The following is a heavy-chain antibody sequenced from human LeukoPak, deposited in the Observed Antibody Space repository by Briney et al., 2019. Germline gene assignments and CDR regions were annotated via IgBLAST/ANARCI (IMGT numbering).Heavy chain of an antibody. V-gene: IGHV1-69*04. J-gene: IGHJ4*02. D-gene: IGHD5-18*01. CDR1: GGTFSSYA. CDR3: ARVVGDTAMGTGIDY. CDR2: IIPILGIA. Sequence: GSSVKVSCKASGGTFSSYAISWVRQAPGQGLEWMGRIIPILGIANYAQKFQGRVTITADKPTSTAYMELSSLRSEDTAVYYCARVVGDTAMGTGIDYWGQGTLVTVSS.